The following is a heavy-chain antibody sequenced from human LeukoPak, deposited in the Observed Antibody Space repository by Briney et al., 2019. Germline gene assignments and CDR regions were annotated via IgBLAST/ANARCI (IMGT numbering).Heavy chain of an antibody. J-gene: IGHJ4*02. Sequence: GGSLRLSCAASGFTFSSYSMNWVRQAPGKGLEWVSRINTDGSSTNYADSVKGRFTISRDNAKNSLYLQMNSLRAEDTAVYYCARAKPGIAAAWGQGTLVTVSS. CDR3: ARAKPGIAAA. D-gene: IGHD6-13*01. V-gene: IGHV3-74*01. CDR2: INTDGSST. CDR1: GFTFSSYS.